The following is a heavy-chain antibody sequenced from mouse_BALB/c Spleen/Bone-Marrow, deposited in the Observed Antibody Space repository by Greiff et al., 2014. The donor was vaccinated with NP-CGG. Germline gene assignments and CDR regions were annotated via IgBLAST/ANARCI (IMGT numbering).Heavy chain of an antibody. J-gene: IGHJ3*02. Sequence: EVQLVESGGGLVKPGGSLKLSCAASGFAFSSYDMSWVRQTPEKRLEWVAYISSGGDSTYYADTVKGRFTISRDNAKNTLYLQMRSLKSEDTAMYYCARQILRGFGYWGQGTPVTVSA. V-gene: IGHV5-12-1*01. D-gene: IGHD1-1*01. CDR1: GFAFSSYD. CDR3: ARQILRGFGY. CDR2: ISSGGDST.